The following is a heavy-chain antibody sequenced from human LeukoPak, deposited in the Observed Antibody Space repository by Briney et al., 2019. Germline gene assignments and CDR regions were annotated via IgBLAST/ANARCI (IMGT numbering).Heavy chain of an antibody. J-gene: IGHJ4*02. Sequence: GGSLRLSCAASGFTFSGYCMHWIRQAPGKGLVWVSRINTVGTTATYADSVKGRFTISRDNVKNTLYLQMNSLRAEDTAVYYCARESRENIVIDYWGQGTVVTVSS. CDR1: GFTFSGYC. CDR3: ARESRENIVIDY. V-gene: IGHV3-74*03. D-gene: IGHD2-21*01. CDR2: INTVGTTA.